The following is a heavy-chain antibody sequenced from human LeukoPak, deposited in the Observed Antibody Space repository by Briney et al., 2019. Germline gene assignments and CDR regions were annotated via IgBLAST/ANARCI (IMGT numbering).Heavy chain of an antibody. J-gene: IGHJ5*02. CDR1: GGSISSSSYY. V-gene: IGHV4-39*07. Sequence: PSETLSLTCTVSGGSISSSSYYWGWIRQPPGKGLEWIGSIYYSGSTYYNPSLKSRVTISVDTSKNQFSLKLSSVTAAVTAVYYCARIIVVVPAAINWFDPWGQGTLVTVSS. D-gene: IGHD2-2*01. CDR3: ARIIVVVPAAINWFDP. CDR2: IYYSGST.